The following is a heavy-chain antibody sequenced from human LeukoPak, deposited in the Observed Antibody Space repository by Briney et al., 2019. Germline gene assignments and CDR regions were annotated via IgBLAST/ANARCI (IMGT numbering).Heavy chain of an antibody. CDR2: IIPILGIA. CDR1: GGTFSSYA. J-gene: IGHJ5*02. Sequence: SVKVSWKASGGTFSSYAISWVRQAPGQGLEWMGRIIPILGIANYAQKFQGRVTITADKSTSTAYMELSSLRSEDTAVYYCARGNVYYDSSGYGNWFDPWGQGTLVTVSS. CDR3: ARGNVYYDSSGYGNWFDP. V-gene: IGHV1-69*04. D-gene: IGHD3-22*01.